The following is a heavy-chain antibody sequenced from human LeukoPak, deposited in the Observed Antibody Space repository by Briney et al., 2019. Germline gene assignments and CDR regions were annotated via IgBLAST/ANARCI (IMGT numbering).Heavy chain of an antibody. D-gene: IGHD3-22*01. CDR3: ARLDDSSGYYIDY. CDR2: IYPGYSDT. CDR1: GYSFTSYW. V-gene: IGHV5-51*01. J-gene: IGHJ4*02. Sequence: KRGESLKISCKGSGYSFTSYWIGWVRQVPGKGLEWMGIIYPGYSDTRYSPSFQGQVTISADKSISTAYLQWSSLKASDTAMYYCARLDDSSGYYIDYWGQGTLVTVSS.